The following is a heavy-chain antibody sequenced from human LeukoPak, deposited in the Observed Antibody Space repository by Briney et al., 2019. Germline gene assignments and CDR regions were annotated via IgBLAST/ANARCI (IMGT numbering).Heavy chain of an antibody. CDR3: GGNDHTFYYFDY. CDR1: GGSFSGYY. CDR2: IYYSGST. J-gene: IGHJ4*02. V-gene: IGHV4-34*01. Sequence: SETLSLTCAVYGGSFSGYYWSWIRQPPGKGLEWIGSIYYSGSTYYNPSLKSRVTISVDTSKNQFSLKLSSVTAADTAVYYCGGNDHTFYYFDYWGQGTLVTVSS. D-gene: IGHD1-1*01.